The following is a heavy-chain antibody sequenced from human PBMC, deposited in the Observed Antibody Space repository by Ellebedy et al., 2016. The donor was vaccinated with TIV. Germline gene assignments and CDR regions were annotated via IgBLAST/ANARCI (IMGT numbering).Heavy chain of an antibody. V-gene: IGHV3-7*01. D-gene: IGHD3-16*01. CDR3: AKDVGSDVSGGGFALDV. CDR1: GFTFSGYW. J-gene: IGHJ6*02. Sequence: GESLKISCAASGFTFSGYWMSWVRQAPGKGLEWVANINQDGSEKYYVDSVKGRFTISRDNTKNSLYLQMNSLRAEDTAVYYCAKDVGSDVSGGGFALDVWGQGTTVTVSS. CDR2: INQDGSEK.